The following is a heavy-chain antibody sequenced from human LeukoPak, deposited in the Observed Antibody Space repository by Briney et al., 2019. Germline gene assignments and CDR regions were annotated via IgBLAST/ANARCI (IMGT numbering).Heavy chain of an antibody. CDR1: GYTFTSYG. Sequence: ASVKVSCKASGYTFTSYGISWVRQAPGQGLEWMGWISAYNGNTNYAQKLQGRVTMTTDTSTSTAYMELRSLRSVDTAVYYCARQEQWLALYYFDYWGQGTLVTVSS. D-gene: IGHD6-19*01. V-gene: IGHV1-18*01. J-gene: IGHJ4*02. CDR2: ISAYNGNT. CDR3: ARQEQWLALYYFDY.